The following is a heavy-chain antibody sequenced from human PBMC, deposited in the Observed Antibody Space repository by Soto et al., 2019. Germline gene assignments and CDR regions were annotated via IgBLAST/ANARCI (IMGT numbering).Heavy chain of an antibody. CDR2: ISVRCGST. Sequence: RAGSLRLSSAASGVTVNNYALTWVRQAPGKGLEWVSTISVRCGSTHYAASLKGRFTISRDTSKKTVYLQMHSLRAEDTAVYYCAKGLYYYDSSGYRLFDYWGQGTQVTVSS. CDR1: GVTVNNYA. J-gene: IGHJ4*02. V-gene: IGHV3-23*01. D-gene: IGHD3-22*01. CDR3: AKGLYYYDSSGYRLFDY.